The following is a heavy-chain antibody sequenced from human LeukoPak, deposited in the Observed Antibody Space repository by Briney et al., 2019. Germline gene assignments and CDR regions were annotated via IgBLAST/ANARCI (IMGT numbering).Heavy chain of an antibody. CDR1: GFTFRTYA. CDR3: ARLSVAGILFAFDI. D-gene: IGHD6-19*01. Sequence: GGSLRLSCTGSGFTFRTYAFSWVRQAPGKGLEWVSATGSNGVTYYADSLKGRFTISRDNAKNSLYLQMNSLRAEDTAVYYCARLSVAGILFAFDIWGPGTMVTVSS. J-gene: IGHJ3*02. V-gene: IGHV3-23*01. CDR2: TGSNGVT.